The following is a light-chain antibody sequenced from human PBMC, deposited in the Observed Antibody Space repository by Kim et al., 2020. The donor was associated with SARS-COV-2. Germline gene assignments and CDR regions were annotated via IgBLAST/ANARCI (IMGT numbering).Light chain of an antibody. CDR3: QQYGSSPPT. CDR1: QSVSSSY. Sequence: SAGERATPSCRASQSVSSSYLAWYQQKPGQAPRLLIYGASSRATGIPDRFSGSGSGTDFTLTISRLEPEDFAVYYCQQYGSSPPTFGQGTKVDIK. V-gene: IGKV3-20*01. CDR2: GAS. J-gene: IGKJ1*01.